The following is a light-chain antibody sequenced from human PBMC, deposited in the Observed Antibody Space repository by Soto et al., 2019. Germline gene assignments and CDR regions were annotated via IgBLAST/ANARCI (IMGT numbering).Light chain of an antibody. J-gene: IGLJ3*02. CDR2: GVS. CDR1: NSDVGGYNY. Sequence: VLTQPRSVSGSPGQSVTISCTGTNSDVGGYNYVSWYQQYPGKAPKLMISGVSERPSGVPDRFSGSKSGNTASLTISGLQAEDEADYYCCSYVDTDTWVFGGGTKVTVL. V-gene: IGLV2-11*01. CDR3: CSYVDTDTWV.